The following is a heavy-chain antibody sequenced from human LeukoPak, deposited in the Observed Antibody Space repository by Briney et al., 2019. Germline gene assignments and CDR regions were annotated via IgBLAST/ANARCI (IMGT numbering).Heavy chain of an antibody. CDR1: GGSISSYY. CDR2: IYYSGST. Sequence: SETLSLTCTVSGGSISSYYWSWIRQPPGKGLEWIGYIYYSGSTNYNPSLKSRVTISVDTSKNQFSLKLSSVTAADTAVYYCARAPAYCSSTSCYAGGIDYWGQGTLLTVSS. V-gene: IGHV4-59*01. CDR3: ARAPAYCSSTSCYAGGIDY. D-gene: IGHD2-2*01. J-gene: IGHJ4*02.